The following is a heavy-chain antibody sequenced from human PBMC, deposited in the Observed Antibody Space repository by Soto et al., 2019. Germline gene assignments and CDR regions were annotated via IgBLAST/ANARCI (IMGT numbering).Heavy chain of an antibody. Sequence: EVQLVESGGGSAQPGGSLRLSCAASGFTFSSRWMHWVRQDPGKGLQWVSRIRHDGADSNYADFVGGRFTISRDNTKNTRHLQMNSLRAEDTAVYFCAADLVAGSGSLGHWGQGTLVTVSS. CDR2: IRHDGADS. V-gene: IGHV3-74*01. D-gene: IGHD3-10*01. J-gene: IGHJ4*02. CDR1: GFTFSSRW. CDR3: AADLVAGSGSLGH.